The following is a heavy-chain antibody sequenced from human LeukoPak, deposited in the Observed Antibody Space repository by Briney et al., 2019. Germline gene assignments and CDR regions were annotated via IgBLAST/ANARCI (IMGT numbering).Heavy chain of an antibody. CDR1: GFTFSSYS. V-gene: IGHV3-21*01. CDR2: ISSSSSYI. J-gene: IGHJ5*02. D-gene: IGHD2-15*01. CDR3: ARDVALRGDNWFDP. Sequence: PGGSLRLSCAASGFTFSSYSMNWARQAPGKGLEWVSSISSSSSYIYYADSVKGRFTISRDNAKNSLYLQMNSLRAEDTAVYYCARDVALRGDNWFDPWGQGTLVTVSS.